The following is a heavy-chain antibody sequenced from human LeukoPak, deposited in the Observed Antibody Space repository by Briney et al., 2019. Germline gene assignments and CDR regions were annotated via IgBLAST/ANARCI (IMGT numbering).Heavy chain of an antibody. D-gene: IGHD1-26*01. CDR1: GFTFSSYS. V-gene: IGHV3-21*04. J-gene: IGHJ4*02. CDR3: AKEVSGSYRSHYYFDY. CDR2: ISSSSSYI. Sequence: GGSLRLSCAASGFTFSSYSMNWVRQAPGKGLEWVSSISSSSSYIYYADSVKGRFTISRDNAKNTLYLQMNSLRAEDTAVYYCAKEVSGSYRSHYYFDYWGQGTLVTVSS.